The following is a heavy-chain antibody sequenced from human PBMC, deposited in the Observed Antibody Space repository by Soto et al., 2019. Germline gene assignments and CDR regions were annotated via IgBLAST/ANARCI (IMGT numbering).Heavy chain of an antibody. J-gene: IGHJ4*02. CDR1: GFTFSSYW. V-gene: IGHV3-74*01. D-gene: IGHD2-2*01. Sequence: GGSLRLSCAASGFTFSSYWMHWVRQAPGKGLVWVSRINSDGSRTSYADSVKGRFTISRDNAKNTLYLQMDSLRAEDTALYYCARVGGVDCSSTSCYRNFDYWGQGTLVTVSS. CDR3: ARVGGVDCSSTSCYRNFDY. CDR2: INSDGSRT.